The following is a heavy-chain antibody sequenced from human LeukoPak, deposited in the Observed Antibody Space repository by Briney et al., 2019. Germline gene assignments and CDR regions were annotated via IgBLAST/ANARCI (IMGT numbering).Heavy chain of an antibody. CDR2: IKQDGSEK. V-gene: IGHV3-7*01. Sequence: RQXPGRGLEWVANIKQDGSEKYYVDSVKGRFTISRDNAKNSLYLQMNSLRAEDTAVYYCASWESTSCYNWGQGTLVTVSS. D-gene: IGHD2-2*02. CDR3: ASWESTSCYN. J-gene: IGHJ4*02.